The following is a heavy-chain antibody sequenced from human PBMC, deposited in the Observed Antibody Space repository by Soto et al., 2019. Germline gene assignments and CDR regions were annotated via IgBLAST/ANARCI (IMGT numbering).Heavy chain of an antibody. V-gene: IGHV4-34*01. CDR2: INHSGST. Sequence: SETPSLTCAVYGGSFSGYYWSWIRQPPGKGLEWIGEINHSGSTNYNPSLKSRVTISVDTSKNQFSLKLSSVTAADTAVYYCALISGGSVYYDFWSGYYSWFDPWGQGTLVTVS. CDR1: GGSFSGYY. D-gene: IGHD3-3*01. CDR3: ALISGGSVYYDFWSGYYSWFDP. J-gene: IGHJ5*02.